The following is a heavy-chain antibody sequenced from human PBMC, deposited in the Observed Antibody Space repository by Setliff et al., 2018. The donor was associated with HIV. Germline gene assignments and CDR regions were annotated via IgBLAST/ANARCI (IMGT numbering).Heavy chain of an antibody. V-gene: IGHV4-59*11. Sequence: SETLSLTCTVSAASIRSHYWSWIRQSPGKGLEWIGEIYHSGTTKYNPSLESRVIISIDKSKKHFSLRLSAVTAADTAVYYCAASVADYGKGGGMGYWGQGTLVTVSS. CDR3: AASVADYGKGGGMGY. D-gene: IGHD3-10*01. J-gene: IGHJ4*02. CDR1: AASIRSHY. CDR2: IYHSGTT.